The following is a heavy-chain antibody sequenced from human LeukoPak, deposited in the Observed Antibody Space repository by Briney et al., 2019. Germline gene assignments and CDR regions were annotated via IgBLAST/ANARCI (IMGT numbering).Heavy chain of an antibody. D-gene: IGHD3-22*01. CDR1: GYTFTGYY. Sequence: GASVKVSCKASGYTFTGYYMHWVRQAPGQGLEWMGWINPNSGGTNYAQKFQGRVTMTRDTSISTAYMELSRLRSDDTAVYYCARGETHYYDSSGYYEAEYFQHWGQGTLVTVSS. CDR2: INPNSGGT. CDR3: ARGETHYYDSSGYYEAEYFQH. V-gene: IGHV1-2*02. J-gene: IGHJ1*01.